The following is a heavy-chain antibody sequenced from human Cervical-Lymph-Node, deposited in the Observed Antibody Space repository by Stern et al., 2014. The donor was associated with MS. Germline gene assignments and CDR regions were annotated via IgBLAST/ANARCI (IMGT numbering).Heavy chain of an antibody. CDR2: FHPEDDET. CDR3: AVGSLGYFDL. D-gene: IGHD1-26*01. Sequence: QVQLMQSGAEVKKPGASVKVSCKVSGNTLTEVSMHWVRQAPGIGLEWMGGFHPEDDETVYAEKFQGRVTMTEDTSTDTGYMELSSLTSEDTAVYYCAVGSLGYFDLWGRGTLVIVSS. V-gene: IGHV1-24*01. CDR1: GNTLTEVS. J-gene: IGHJ2*01.